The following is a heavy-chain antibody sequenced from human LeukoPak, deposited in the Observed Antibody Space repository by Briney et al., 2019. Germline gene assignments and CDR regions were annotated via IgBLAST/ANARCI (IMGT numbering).Heavy chain of an antibody. CDR1: GGSISGYY. V-gene: IGHV4-59*01. D-gene: IGHD6-19*01. J-gene: IGHJ5*02. CDR2: IHYSGST. CDR3: AREGQWLADWFDP. Sequence: KPSETLSLTCTVSGGSISGYYWSWVRQPPGGGLEWIGYIHYSGSTNYNPSLKSRVTISVDTSKNQFSLKLTSVTAADTAVYYCAREGQWLADWFDPWGQGTLVTVSS.